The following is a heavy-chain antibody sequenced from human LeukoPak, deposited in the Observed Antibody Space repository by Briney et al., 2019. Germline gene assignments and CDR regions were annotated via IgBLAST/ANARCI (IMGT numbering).Heavy chain of an antibody. Sequence: GGSLRLSCAASGFTFHDFAMHWVPQAPGKGLEWVSGINWDSDNIAYADSVKGRFTISRDNAKNSLYLQMNNLRAEDTAFYYCAKGGGWFYYFDYWGQGTLVTVSS. CDR1: GFTFHDFA. CDR3: AKGGGWFYYFDY. J-gene: IGHJ4*02. CDR2: INWDSDNI. D-gene: IGHD6-19*01. V-gene: IGHV3-9*01.